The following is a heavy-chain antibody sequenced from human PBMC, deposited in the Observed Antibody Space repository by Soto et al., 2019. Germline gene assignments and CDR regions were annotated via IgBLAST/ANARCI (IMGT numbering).Heavy chain of an antibody. J-gene: IGHJ4*02. CDR3: ARDGYYYDSSGSDY. D-gene: IGHD3-22*01. Sequence: SETLSLTCAVSGGSISSSNWWSWVRQPPGKGLEWIGEIYHSGSTNYNPSLKSRVTISVDKSKNQFSLKLSSVTAADTAVYYCARDGYYYDSSGSDYWGQGTLVTVSS. CDR1: GGSISSSNW. CDR2: IYHSGST. V-gene: IGHV4-4*02.